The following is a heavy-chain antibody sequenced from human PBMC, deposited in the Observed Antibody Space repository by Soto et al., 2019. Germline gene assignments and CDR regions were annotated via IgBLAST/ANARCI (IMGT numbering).Heavy chain of an antibody. D-gene: IGHD3-9*01. V-gene: IGHV4-61*01. J-gene: IGHJ6*02. CDR3: ARGRKYYDILTGYMVYGMDV. Sequence: QVQLQESGPGLVKPSETLSLTCTVSGGSVSSGSYYWSWIRQPPGKGLEWIGYIYYSGSTNYNPPLKSRVTISVDTSKNQFSLKLSSVTAADTAVYYCARGRKYYDILTGYMVYGMDVWGQGTTVTVSS. CDR2: IYYSGST. CDR1: GGSVSSGSYY.